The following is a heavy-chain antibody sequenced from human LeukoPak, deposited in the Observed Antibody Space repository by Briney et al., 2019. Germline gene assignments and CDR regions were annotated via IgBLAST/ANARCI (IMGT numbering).Heavy chain of an antibody. CDR2: ISGSGGST. CDR1: GFTFSSYA. CDR3: AKVGLWFGEFLDY. V-gene: IGHV3-23*01. J-gene: IGHJ4*02. D-gene: IGHD3-10*01. Sequence: PWGSLRLSCAASGFTFSSYAMSWVRQAPGKGLEWVSAISGSGGSTYYADSVKGRFTISRDNSKNTLYLQMNSLRAEDTAVYYCAKVGLWFGEFLDYWGQGTLVTVSS.